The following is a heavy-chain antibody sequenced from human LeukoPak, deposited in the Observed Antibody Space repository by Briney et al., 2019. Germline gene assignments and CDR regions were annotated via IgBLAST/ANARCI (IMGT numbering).Heavy chain of an antibody. CDR3: ARGPPGHTGYAWFDP. Sequence: SETLSLTCTVSGDSISGYYWSWIRQPAGKGLEWIGRMYTSGTTNYNPSLKSRVTMSVDTSKNQFSLKLTSVTAADTAVYYCARGPPGHTGYAWFDPWGQGTPVTVSS. CDR2: MYTSGTT. V-gene: IGHV4-4*07. D-gene: IGHD5-12*01. CDR1: GDSISGYY. J-gene: IGHJ5*02.